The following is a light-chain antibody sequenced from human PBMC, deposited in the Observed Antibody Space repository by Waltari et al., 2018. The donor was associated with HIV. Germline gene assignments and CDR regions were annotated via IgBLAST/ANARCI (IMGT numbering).Light chain of an antibody. V-gene: IGLV1-47*01. J-gene: IGLJ2*01. CDR3: AAWDGSLSVVV. CDR1: SSNIGSNY. Sequence: HSVLTQPPSASGTPGQRVTISCSGSSSNIGSNYVYWYQQLPGTAPKLLIYRNNQRPSGFPDRFAGSKSGTSASLAISVLRSEDEADYYCAAWDGSLSVVVFGGGTKLTVL. CDR2: RNN.